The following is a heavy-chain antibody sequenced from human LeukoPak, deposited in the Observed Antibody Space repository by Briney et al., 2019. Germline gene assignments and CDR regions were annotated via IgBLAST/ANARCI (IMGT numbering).Heavy chain of an antibody. Sequence: SETLSLTCTVSGGSISSGSYYWSWIRQPAGKGLEWIGRIYTSGSTSYNPSLKSRVTISVDTSKNQFSLKLSSVTAADTAVYYCARDRVGYWYFDLWGRGTLVTVSS. J-gene: IGHJ2*01. CDR3: ARDRVGYWYFDL. V-gene: IGHV4-61*02. D-gene: IGHD1-26*01. CDR2: IYTSGST. CDR1: GGSISSGSYY.